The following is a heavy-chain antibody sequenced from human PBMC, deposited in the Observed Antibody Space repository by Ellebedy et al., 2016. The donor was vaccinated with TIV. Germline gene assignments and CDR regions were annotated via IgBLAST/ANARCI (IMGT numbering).Heavy chain of an antibody. CDR1: GFTVGNNY. Sequence: GESLKISCTASGFTVGNNYMNWLRPAPGKGLEWGSLSYSGGDTVYADSVKGRFTRSRDSSKNTLYLQMNSLRAEDTAVYYCARDPPGIAASGPYKWGQGTLVTVSS. V-gene: IGHV3-53*01. D-gene: IGHD6-13*01. CDR3: ARDPPGIAASGPYK. J-gene: IGHJ4*02. CDR2: SYSGGDT.